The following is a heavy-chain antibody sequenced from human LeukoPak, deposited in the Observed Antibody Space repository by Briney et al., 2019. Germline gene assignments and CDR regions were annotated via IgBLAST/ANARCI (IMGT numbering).Heavy chain of an antibody. J-gene: IGHJ4*02. CDR2: IKEDGSEK. D-gene: IGHD7-27*01. V-gene: IGHV3-7*01. CDR1: GFTFSRSW. Sequence: GGSLRLSCAASGFTFSRSWMNWVRQAPGKGLEWVASIKEDGSEKYYVDSVKGRFSISSDNAKNTLYLQMNSLRVEDTAVYYCAGSLGPLTEYWGRGTLVTVSS. CDR3: AGSLGPLTEY.